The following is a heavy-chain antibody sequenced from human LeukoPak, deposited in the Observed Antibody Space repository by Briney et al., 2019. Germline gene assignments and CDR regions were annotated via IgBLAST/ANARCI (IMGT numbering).Heavy chain of an antibody. J-gene: IGHJ4*02. CDR2: ISYDGSNK. CDR3: ARELDSSGYSFDY. Sequence: PGGSLRLSCAASGFTFSSYSMNWVRQAPGKGLEWVAVISYDGSNKYYADSVKGRFTISRDNSKNTLYLQMNSLRAEDTAVYYCARELDSSGYSFDYWGQGTLVTVSS. D-gene: IGHD3-22*01. CDR1: GFTFSSYS. V-gene: IGHV3-30*03.